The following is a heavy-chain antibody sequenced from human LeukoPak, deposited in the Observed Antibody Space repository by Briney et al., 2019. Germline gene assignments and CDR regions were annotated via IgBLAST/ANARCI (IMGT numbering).Heavy chain of an antibody. D-gene: IGHD2-21*01. Sequence: GGSLRLSCAASGFTLSTYAMSWVRQTPGKGREWVAATSSSDAGTYHADSVRGRFTISRDNSKNTLYLQMNSLRAEDAAVYFCAKAPVTSCRGAYCYPFDSWGQGTLVNVSS. V-gene: IGHV3-23*01. CDR1: GFTLSTYA. CDR3: AKAPVTSCRGAYCYPFDS. J-gene: IGHJ4*02. CDR2: TSSSDAGT.